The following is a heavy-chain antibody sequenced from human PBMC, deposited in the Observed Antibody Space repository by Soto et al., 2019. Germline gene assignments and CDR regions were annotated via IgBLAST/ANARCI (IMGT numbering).Heavy chain of an antibody. Sequence: QVQLVESGGGVVQPGRSLRLSCAASGFTFSSYGMHWVRQAPGKGLEWVAVISYDGSNKDYADSVKGRFTISRDNSKNTLYLQMNSLRAEDTAVYYCAKDRSSGYCSGGSCYGSKWGQGTLVTVSS. V-gene: IGHV3-30*18. D-gene: IGHD2-15*01. CDR3: AKDRSSGYCSGGSCYGSK. CDR1: GFTFSSYG. J-gene: IGHJ4*02. CDR2: ISYDGSNK.